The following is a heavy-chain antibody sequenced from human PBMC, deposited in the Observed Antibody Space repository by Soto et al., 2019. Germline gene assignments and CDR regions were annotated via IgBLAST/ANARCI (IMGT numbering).Heavy chain of an antibody. D-gene: IGHD1-7*01. Sequence: GGSLRLSCAASGFTFSSYGMHWVRQAPGKGLEWVAVISYDGSNKYYADSVKGRFTISRDNSKNTLYPQMNSLRAEDTAVYYCAKDSVPGTWYYYGMDVWGQGTTVTVSS. CDR1: GFTFSSYG. CDR3: AKDSVPGTWYYYGMDV. CDR2: ISYDGSNK. J-gene: IGHJ6*02. V-gene: IGHV3-30*18.